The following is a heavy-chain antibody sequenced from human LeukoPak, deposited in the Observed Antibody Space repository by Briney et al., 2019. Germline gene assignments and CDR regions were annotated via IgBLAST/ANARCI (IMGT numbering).Heavy chain of an antibody. Sequence: GGSLRLSCAASGFTVSDHYMSWIRQAPGKGLEWISYISSSGNAIYYVDSVRGRFTISRDNAKNSLYLQMNSLRAEDTAVYYCARDFGSGWYYYFDYWGQGTLVAVSS. CDR3: ARDFGSGWYYYFDY. D-gene: IGHD6-19*01. V-gene: IGHV3-11*04. J-gene: IGHJ4*02. CDR2: ISSSGNAI. CDR1: GFTVSDHY.